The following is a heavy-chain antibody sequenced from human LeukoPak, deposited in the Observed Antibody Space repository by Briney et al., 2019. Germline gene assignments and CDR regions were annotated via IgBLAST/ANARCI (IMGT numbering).Heavy chain of an antibody. CDR1: GGSISSSDFY. CDR3: ARGKAGTVEMATTTIEYFDY. J-gene: IGHJ4*02. CDR2: INHSGST. Sequence: SETLSLTCSVSGGSISSSDFYWGWIRQPPGKGLEWIGEINHSGSTNYNPSLKSRVTISVDTSKNQFSLKLSSVTAADTAVYYCARGKAGTVEMATTTIEYFDYWGQGTLVTVSS. D-gene: IGHD5-24*01. V-gene: IGHV4-39*07.